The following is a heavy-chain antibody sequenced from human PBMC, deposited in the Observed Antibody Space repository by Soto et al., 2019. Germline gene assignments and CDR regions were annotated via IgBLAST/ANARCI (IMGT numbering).Heavy chain of an antibody. D-gene: IGHD3-22*01. Sequence: QVQLMESGGDVVQPGRSLRLSCVASGVTFSSYGIHWVRQAPGKGLEWVAVVSYDGSNKHYADSVKGRFTISRDNSENMVSLQMNSLRAEDTAVYYCAKDTYYHDSSGYYVFDYWGQGTLVTVSS. CDR2: VSYDGSNK. J-gene: IGHJ4*02. V-gene: IGHV3-30*18. CDR1: GVTFSSYG. CDR3: AKDTYYHDSSGYYVFDY.